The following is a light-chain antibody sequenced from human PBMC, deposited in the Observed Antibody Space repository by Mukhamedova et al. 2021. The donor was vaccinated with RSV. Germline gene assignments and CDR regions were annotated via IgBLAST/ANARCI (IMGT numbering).Light chain of an antibody. CDR3: STWDYSLSALV. J-gene: IGLJ2*01. CDR1: SNNVGRYA. CDR2: GN. V-gene: IGLV1-36*01. Sequence: GDSNNVGRYAVGWYQQISHGAPKTVMFGNSLPSGIPDRFSGSKSGTTASLTISDLQPEDEADYYCSTWDYSLSALVFGGGTKLTVL.